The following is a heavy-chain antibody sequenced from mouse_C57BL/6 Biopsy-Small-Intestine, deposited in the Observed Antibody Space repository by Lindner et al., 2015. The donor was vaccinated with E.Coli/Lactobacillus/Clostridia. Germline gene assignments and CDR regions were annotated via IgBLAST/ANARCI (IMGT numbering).Heavy chain of an antibody. V-gene: IGHV10-1*01. CDR2: IRSKSNNYAT. CDR1: GFSFNTYA. D-gene: IGHD2-2*01. J-gene: IGHJ2*01. Sequence: QLQESGGGLVQPKGSLKLSCAASGFSFNTYAMNWVRQAPGKGLEWVARIRSKSNNYATYYADSVKDRFTISRDDSESMLYLQMNNLKTEDTATYYCARGRGYLFDYWGQGTTLTVSS. CDR3: ARGRGYLFDY.